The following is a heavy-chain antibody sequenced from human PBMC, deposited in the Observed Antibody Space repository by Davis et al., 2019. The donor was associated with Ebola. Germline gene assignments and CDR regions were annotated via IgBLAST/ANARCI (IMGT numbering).Heavy chain of an antibody. V-gene: IGHV3-30-3*01. Sequence: PGGSLRLSCAASGFTFSSYAMHGVRQAPGKGMEWVAVISYDGSNKYYADSVKGRFTISRDNSKNTLYLQMNSLRAEDTAVYYCAREAGGFREVLNWFDPWGQGTLVTVSS. D-gene: IGHD3-10*01. J-gene: IGHJ5*02. CDR2: ISYDGSNK. CDR3: AREAGGFREVLNWFDP. CDR1: GFTFSSYA.